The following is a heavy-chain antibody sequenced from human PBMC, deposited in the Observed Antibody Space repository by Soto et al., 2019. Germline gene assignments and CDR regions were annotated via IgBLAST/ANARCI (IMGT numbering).Heavy chain of an antibody. V-gene: IGHV4-31*03. Sequence: PSETLSLTCTVSGGSISSGGYYWSWIRQHPGKGLEWIGYIYYSGSTYYNPSLKSRVTISVDTSKNQFSLKLSSVTAADTAVYYCARDPGGYSSSSGAMDVWGQGTTVTVSS. CDR1: GGSISSGGYY. CDR3: ARDPGGYSSSSGAMDV. J-gene: IGHJ6*02. CDR2: IYYSGST. D-gene: IGHD6-6*01.